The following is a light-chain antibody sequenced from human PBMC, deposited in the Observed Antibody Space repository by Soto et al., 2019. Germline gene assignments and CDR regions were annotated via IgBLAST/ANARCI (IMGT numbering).Light chain of an antibody. CDR1: SGSIASNY. J-gene: IGLJ3*02. V-gene: IGLV6-57*01. CDR3: QSYDATNQV. Sequence: NFMLTQPHSVSDSPGKTVIISCTRSSGSIASNYVQWYQQRPGSFPTTVIYEDNQRPSGVPDRFSGSIDSSSNSASLTISGLETEDEADYYCQSYDATNQVFGGGTKVTVL. CDR2: EDN.